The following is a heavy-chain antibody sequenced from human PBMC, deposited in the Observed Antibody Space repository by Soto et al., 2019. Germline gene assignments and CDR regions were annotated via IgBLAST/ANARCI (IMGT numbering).Heavy chain of an antibody. CDR1: GFSLSARPVA. J-gene: IGHJ4*02. Sequence: QITLRESGPTRVKPTQTLTLTCTFSGFSLSARPVAVGWIRQPPGKALERLALIYWDDDKRYSPSLMSRLTITKDTSKNQVVLTMTNMDPLDTAIYYCVHRAGIDGNWNGVYFDYWGQGALVTVSS. D-gene: IGHD1-1*01. V-gene: IGHV2-5*02. CDR2: IYWDDDK. CDR3: VHRAGIDGNWNGVYFDY.